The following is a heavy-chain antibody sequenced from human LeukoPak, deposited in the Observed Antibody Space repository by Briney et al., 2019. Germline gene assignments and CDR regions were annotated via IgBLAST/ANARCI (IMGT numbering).Heavy chain of an antibody. CDR2: IRYDGSNK. Sequence: GGSLRLSRAASGFTFSSYGMHWVRQAPGKGLEWVAFIRYDGSNKYYADSVKGRFTISRDNSKNTLYLQMNSLRAEDTAVYYCAKVPYCGGDCYSPADYWGQGTLVTVSS. J-gene: IGHJ4*02. CDR1: GFTFSSYG. D-gene: IGHD2-21*01. V-gene: IGHV3-30*02. CDR3: AKVPYCGGDCYSPADY.